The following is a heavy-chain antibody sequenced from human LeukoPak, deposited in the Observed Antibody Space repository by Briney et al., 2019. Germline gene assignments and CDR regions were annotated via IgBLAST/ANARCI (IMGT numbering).Heavy chain of an antibody. J-gene: IGHJ4*02. Sequence: SETLSLTCAVYGGSFSGYYWSWIRQPPGKGLEWIGEINHSGSTNYNPSLKSRVTISVDTSKNQFSLKLNSVTAADTAVYYCARHGSAAAPLSNWGQGILVTVSS. D-gene: IGHD6-13*01. CDR2: INHSGST. V-gene: IGHV4-34*01. CDR3: ARHGSAAAPLSN. CDR1: GGSFSGYY.